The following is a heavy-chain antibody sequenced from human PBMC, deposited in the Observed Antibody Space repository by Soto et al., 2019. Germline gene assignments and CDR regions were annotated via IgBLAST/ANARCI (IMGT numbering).Heavy chain of an antibody. V-gene: IGHV3-23*01. CDR3: VKDMVSSTASDAFDI. J-gene: IGHJ3*02. Sequence: EVQLLESGGGLVQPGGSLRLSCSASGLTFSSYAMTWVRQAPGKGLEWVSGISGGGYSTDYADSVKGRFTISRDNSKNTLYLQMNSLRVEDTAVYYCVKDMVSSTASDAFDIWGQGTMVTVSS. CDR2: ISGGGYST. D-gene: IGHD3-10*01. CDR1: GLTFSSYA.